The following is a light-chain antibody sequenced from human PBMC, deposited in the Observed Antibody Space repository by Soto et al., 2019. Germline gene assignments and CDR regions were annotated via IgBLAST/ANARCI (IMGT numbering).Light chain of an antibody. Sequence: EIVMTQSPATLSVSPGERATLSCRASQSVSSNLAWYQQKPGHAPRLLISGASTRATGIPARFSGSGSGTEFTLTISSLQSEDFAVYYCQHYNNWPPRYTFGQGTKLEIK. J-gene: IGKJ2*01. V-gene: IGKV3-15*01. CDR3: QHYNNWPPRYT. CDR1: QSVSSN. CDR2: GAS.